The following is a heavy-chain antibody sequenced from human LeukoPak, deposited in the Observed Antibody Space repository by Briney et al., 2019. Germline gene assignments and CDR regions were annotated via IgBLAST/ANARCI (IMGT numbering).Heavy chain of an antibody. CDR2: INPNSGGT. V-gene: IGHV1-2*02. D-gene: IGHD1-26*01. CDR1: GYTFTGYY. Sequence: GASVKVSCKASGYTFTGYYMHWVRQAPGQGLEWMGWINPNSGGTNYAQKFQGRVTMTGDTSISTAYMELSRLRSDDTALYYCARASGRYSDAFDIWGQGTMVTVSS. CDR3: ARASGRYSDAFDI. J-gene: IGHJ3*02.